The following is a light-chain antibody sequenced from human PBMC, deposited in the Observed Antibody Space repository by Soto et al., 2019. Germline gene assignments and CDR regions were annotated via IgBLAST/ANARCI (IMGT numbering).Light chain of an antibody. CDR2: WAS. V-gene: IGKV4-1*01. CDR1: QSVLYSSNNKNY. Sequence: DIVMTQSPDSLAVSLGERATINCKSSQSVLYSSNNKNYLAWYQQKPGQPPKLLIYWASTRESGVPDRFSGSGSGTEFTLTISSLQSEDFAVYYCQQYNNWPITFGQGPRLEIK. J-gene: IGKJ5*01. CDR3: QQYNNWPIT.